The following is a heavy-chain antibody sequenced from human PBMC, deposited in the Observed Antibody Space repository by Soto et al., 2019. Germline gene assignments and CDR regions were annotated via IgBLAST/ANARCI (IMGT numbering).Heavy chain of an antibody. V-gene: IGHV4-59*01. CDR1: GGSISSYY. D-gene: IGHD5-12*01. Sequence: SETLSLTCTVSGGSISSYYWSWIRQPPGKGLEWIGYIYYSGSTNYNPSLKSRVTISVDTSKNQFSLKLSSVTAADTAVYYCARRTGVATIMGAFDIWGQGTMVTVSS. CDR3: ARRTGVATIMGAFDI. J-gene: IGHJ3*02. CDR2: IYYSGST.